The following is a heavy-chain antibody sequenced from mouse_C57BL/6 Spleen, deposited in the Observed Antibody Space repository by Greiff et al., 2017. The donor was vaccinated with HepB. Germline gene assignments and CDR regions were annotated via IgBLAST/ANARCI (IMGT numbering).Heavy chain of an antibody. V-gene: IGHV1-82*01. Sequence: QVQLQQSGPELVKPGASVKISCKASGYAFSSSWMNWVKQRPGKGLEWIGRIYPGDGDTNYNGKFKGKATLTADKSSSTAYMQLSSLTSEDSAVYFWAGAVGYDEGGSNGGKGTTLTVPS. CDR2: IYPGDGDT. CDR1: GYAFSSSW. D-gene: IGHD2-2*01. J-gene: IGHJ2*01. CDR3: AGAVGYDEGGSN.